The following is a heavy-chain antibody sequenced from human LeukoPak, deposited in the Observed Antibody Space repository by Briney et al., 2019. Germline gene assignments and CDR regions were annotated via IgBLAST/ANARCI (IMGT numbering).Heavy chain of an antibody. V-gene: IGHV1-2*02. J-gene: IGHJ4*02. D-gene: IGHD3-10*01. CDR1: GYTFTVYY. CDR2: INPNSGGT. Sequence: GASVTVSCKASGYTFTVYYMHWVRQAPGQGLEWMGWINPNSGGTNYAQKFQGRVTMTRDTSISTAYMELSRLRSDDTAVYYCARGSVFRWFGELLFPFDYWGQGTLVTVSS. CDR3: ARGSVFRWFGELLFPFDY.